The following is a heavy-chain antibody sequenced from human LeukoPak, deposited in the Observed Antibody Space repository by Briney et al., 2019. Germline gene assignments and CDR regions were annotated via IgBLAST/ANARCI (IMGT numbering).Heavy chain of an antibody. CDR2: ISSSGSTI. CDR1: GFTFSSYE. V-gene: IGHV3-48*03. J-gene: IGHJ3*02. D-gene: IGHD3-10*01. CDR3: AREFGELSGTYDAFDI. Sequence: GGSLRLSCAASGFTFSSYEMNWVRQAPGKGLEWVSYISSSGSTIYYADSVKGRFTISRDNAKNSLYLQMNSLRAEDTAVYYCAREFGELSGTYDAFDIWGQGTMVTVSS.